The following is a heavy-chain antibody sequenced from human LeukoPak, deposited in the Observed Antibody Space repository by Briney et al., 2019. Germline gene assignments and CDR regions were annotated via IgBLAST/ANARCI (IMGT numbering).Heavy chain of an antibody. D-gene: IGHD4-17*01. CDR1: EFTFSSYW. Sequence: GRSLRLSCAASEFTFSSYWMSWVRQAPGKGLEWVANIKQDGAEKYYLDSVKGRFTVSRDNAKNLLYLQMNSLRAEDTAVYYCARVGARQILEYWGQGTLVTVSS. CDR3: ARVGARQILEY. CDR2: IKQDGAEK. J-gene: IGHJ4*02. V-gene: IGHV3-7*01.